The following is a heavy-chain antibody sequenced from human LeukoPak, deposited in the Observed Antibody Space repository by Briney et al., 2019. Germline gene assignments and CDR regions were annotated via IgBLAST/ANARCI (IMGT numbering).Heavy chain of an antibody. J-gene: IGHJ4*02. D-gene: IGHD3-9*01. CDR1: GYTSTTYG. Sequence: ASVKVSCKASGYTSTTYGISWVRQAPGQGLEWMGWTYNSYTHYAQTPRDRLTMTTDTSTSTSYMELRSLRSDDTAVYYCARALAQGGSFDLYYFDSWGQGSLVTVSS. CDR3: ARALAQGGSFDLYYFDS. CDR2: TYNSYT. V-gene: IGHV1-18*01.